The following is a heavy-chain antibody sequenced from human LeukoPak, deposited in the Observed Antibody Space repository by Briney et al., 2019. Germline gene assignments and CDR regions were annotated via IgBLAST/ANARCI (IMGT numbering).Heavy chain of an antibody. CDR1: GYTFTSYA. V-gene: IGHV1-46*01. Sequence: ASVKVSCKASGYTFTSYAMNWVRQAPGQGLEWMGIINPSGGSTSYAQKFQGRVTMTRDTSTSTVYMELSSLRSEDTAVYYCARDLAPITMIVSSRANWFDPWGQGTLVTVSS. D-gene: IGHD3-22*01. CDR2: INPSGGST. CDR3: ARDLAPITMIVSSRANWFDP. J-gene: IGHJ5*02.